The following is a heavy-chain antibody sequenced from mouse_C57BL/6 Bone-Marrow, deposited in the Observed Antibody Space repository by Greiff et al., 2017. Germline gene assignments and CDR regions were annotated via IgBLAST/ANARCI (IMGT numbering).Heavy chain of an antibody. CDR2: INPSSGYT. J-gene: IGHJ2*01. CDR1: GYTFTSYT. D-gene: IGHD2-1*01. CDR3: ARVLWYLLDY. Sequence: VQLQQSGAELARPGASVKMSCKASGYTFTSYTMHWVKQRPGQGLEWIGYINPSSGYTKYNQKFKDKATLTADKSSSTAYMQLSSLTSEDSAVXYCARVLWYLLDYWGQGTTLTVSS. V-gene: IGHV1-4*01.